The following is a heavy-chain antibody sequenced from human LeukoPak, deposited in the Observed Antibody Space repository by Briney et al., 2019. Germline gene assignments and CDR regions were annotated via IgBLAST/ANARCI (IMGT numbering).Heavy chain of an antibody. Sequence: GGSLRLSCAASGFIVSNNYMNWVRQAPGKGLEWVSVIHSGGSTYYADSVKGRFAISRDNSKNTVNLQMNDLRAEDTAVYYCARSWDARLNFDYWGQGTLVTVSS. CDR1: GFIVSNNY. CDR2: IHSGGST. CDR3: ARSWDARLNFDY. J-gene: IGHJ4*02. D-gene: IGHD1-26*01. V-gene: IGHV3-66*02.